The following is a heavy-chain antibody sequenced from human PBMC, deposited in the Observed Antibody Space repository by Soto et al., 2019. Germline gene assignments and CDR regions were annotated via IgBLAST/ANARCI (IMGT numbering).Heavy chain of an antibody. V-gene: IGHV3-30*03. CDR3: RCDDSSGYPFGAFDI. Sequence: QVQLVESGGGVVQPGRSLRLSCAASGFTFSSYGMHWVRQAPGKGLEWVAVISYDGSNKYYADSVKGRFTISRDNSKNTLYLQMNSLRAEDTAVYYCRCDDSSGYPFGAFDIWGQGKMVTVSS. J-gene: IGHJ3*02. CDR2: ISYDGSNK. CDR1: GFTFSSYG. D-gene: IGHD3-22*01.